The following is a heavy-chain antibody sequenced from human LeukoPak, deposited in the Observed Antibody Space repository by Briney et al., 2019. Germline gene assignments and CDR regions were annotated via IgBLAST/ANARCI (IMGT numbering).Heavy chain of an antibody. CDR1: GFTFCTYW. Sequence: PGGSLRVSSAASGFTFCTYWMQWVRPAPGKGRVWVSQINTDGNSTTYAGSVKGRHTHTRDNAKNTLYQQMNSLRAEDTAVYYCARDSSGWSKNFWGQGTLVSVSS. CDR2: INTDGNST. J-gene: IGHJ4*02. D-gene: IGHD6-19*01. CDR3: ARDSSGWSKNF. V-gene: IGHV3-74*01.